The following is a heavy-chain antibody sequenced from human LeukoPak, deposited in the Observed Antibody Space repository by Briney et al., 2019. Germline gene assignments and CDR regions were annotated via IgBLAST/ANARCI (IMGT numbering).Heavy chain of an antibody. J-gene: IGHJ4*02. D-gene: IGHD3-16*01. CDR2: INHSGST. CDR1: GGSFSGYY. CDR3: ARISYYDDDSGHPGYFDY. Sequence: SETLSLTCAVYGGSFSGYYWSRIRQPPGKGLELIGEINHSGSTNYNPSLKSRVTISVDTSKNQFSLKLISVTAADTAEYYCARISYYDDDSGHPGYFDYWGQGTLLTVSS. V-gene: IGHV4-34*01.